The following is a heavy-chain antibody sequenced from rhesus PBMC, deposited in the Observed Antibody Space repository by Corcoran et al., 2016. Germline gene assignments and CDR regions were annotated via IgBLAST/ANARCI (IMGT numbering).Heavy chain of an antibody. CDR1: GGSFSSYW. V-gene: IGHV4-80*01. CDR2: INGNSGST. CDR3: ATRSPYSWKVDY. D-gene: IGHD1-1-1*01. Sequence: QVQVQGSGPGLVKPSETLSLTCAVSGGSFSSYWWSWIRQPPGKGLGWIGEINGNSGSTYYNPSLKSRGTISKDAAKNQFSLKLSSVTAADTAVYYWATRSPYSWKVDYWGQGVLVTVSS. J-gene: IGHJ4*01.